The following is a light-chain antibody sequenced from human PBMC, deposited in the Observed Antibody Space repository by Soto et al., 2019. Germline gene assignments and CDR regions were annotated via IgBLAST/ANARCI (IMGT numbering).Light chain of an antibody. Sequence: EIVLTQSPATLSLSPGERATLSCRASQSVNSYLAWYQQKPGQAPRLLIYDASNRATGIPARFSGSGSGTDFTLTISSLEPEDFAVYYCQQRGSWPLTFGPGTKVDIK. J-gene: IGKJ3*01. CDR3: QQRGSWPLT. CDR1: QSVNSY. V-gene: IGKV3-11*01. CDR2: DAS.